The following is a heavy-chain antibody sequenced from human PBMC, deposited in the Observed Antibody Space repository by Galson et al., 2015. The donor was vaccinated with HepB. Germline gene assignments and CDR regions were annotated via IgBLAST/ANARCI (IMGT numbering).Heavy chain of an antibody. CDR1: GFTFSSYS. CDR2: ISSSSSYI. D-gene: IGHD1-26*01. Sequence: SLRLSCAASGFTFSSYSMNWVRQAPGKGLEWVSSISSSSSYIYYADSVKGRFTISRDNAKNSLYLQMNSLRAEDTAVYYCSAAAPRIRVGATDAFDIWGQGTMVTVSS. CDR3: SAAAPRIRVGATDAFDI. V-gene: IGHV3-21*01. J-gene: IGHJ3*02.